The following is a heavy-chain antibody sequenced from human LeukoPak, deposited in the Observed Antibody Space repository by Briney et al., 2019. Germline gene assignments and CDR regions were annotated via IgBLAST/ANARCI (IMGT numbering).Heavy chain of an antibody. J-gene: IGHJ4*02. V-gene: IGHV4-4*07. CDR3: ARQIASAGTAGFDF. CDR1: GGSISSYY. CDR2: IYSTGST. D-gene: IGHD6-13*01. Sequence: SETLSLTCTVSGGSISSYYWSWIRQPAGKGLEWIGRIYSTGSTNYNPSLKSRVTKSVDTSKNQFSLRLRSVTASDTAVYYCARQIASAGTAGFDFWGQGALVTVSS.